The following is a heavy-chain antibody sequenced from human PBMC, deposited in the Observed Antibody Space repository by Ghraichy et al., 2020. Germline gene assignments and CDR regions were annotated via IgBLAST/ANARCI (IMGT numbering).Heavy chain of an antibody. V-gene: IGHV1-18*01. CDR3: ARDASVSPLGGDAFDL. Sequence: ASVKVSCKASGYTFTNNAITWVRQAPGQGLEWMGWVSPYNGKTHYAEKFQGRVTMTTDTSTTTAYMELRSLKSDDTAVYYCARDASVSPLGGDAFDLWGRGTMITVSS. D-gene: IGHD3-10*01. J-gene: IGHJ3*01. CDR1: GYTFTNNA. CDR2: VSPYNGKT.